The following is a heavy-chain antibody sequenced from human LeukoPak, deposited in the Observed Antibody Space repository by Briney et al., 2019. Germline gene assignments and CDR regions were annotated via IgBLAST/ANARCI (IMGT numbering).Heavy chain of an antibody. CDR2: IIAIFGTA. Sequence: SVKVSCKASGGTLSRFAISWVRQAPGQGLEWMGGIIAIFGTANYAQKFQGRVTITADEFTGTAYMELSSLRSEDTAVYYCARAAGYSYGYIFDYWGQGTLVTVSS. CDR1: GGTLSRFA. J-gene: IGHJ4*02. CDR3: ARAAGYSYGYIFDY. V-gene: IGHV1-69*13. D-gene: IGHD5-18*01.